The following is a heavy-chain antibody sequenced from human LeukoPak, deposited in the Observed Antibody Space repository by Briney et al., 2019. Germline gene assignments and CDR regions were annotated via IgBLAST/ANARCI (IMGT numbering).Heavy chain of an antibody. Sequence: GRSLRLSCAASGFTFSSYAMHWVRQAPGKGLEWVSSISSSSSYIYYADSVKGRFTISRDNAKNSLYLQMNSLRAEDTAVYYCARCRDIAVAADYGMDVWGQGTTVTVSS. CDR3: ARCRDIAVAADYGMDV. CDR1: GFTFSSYA. J-gene: IGHJ6*02. CDR2: ISSSSSYI. D-gene: IGHD6-19*01. V-gene: IGHV3-21*01.